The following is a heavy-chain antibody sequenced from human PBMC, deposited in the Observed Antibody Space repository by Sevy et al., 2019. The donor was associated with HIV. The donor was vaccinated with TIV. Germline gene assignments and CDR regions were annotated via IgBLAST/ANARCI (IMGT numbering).Heavy chain of an antibody. CDR3: AKDLAGPGRRYFDY. J-gene: IGHJ4*02. CDR1: GFTFSQYW. CDR2: IKQDAGQK. Sequence: GGSLRLSCAASGFTFSQYWMGWVRQAPGKGLEWVANIKQDAGQKYYVDSVKGRFTISRDNAKNSLYLQMDSLRPEDTAIYYCAKDLAGPGRRYFDYWGQGTLVTVSS. D-gene: IGHD6-13*01. V-gene: IGHV3-7*01.